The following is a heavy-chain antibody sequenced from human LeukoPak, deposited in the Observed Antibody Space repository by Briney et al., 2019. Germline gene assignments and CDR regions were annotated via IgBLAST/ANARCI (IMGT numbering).Heavy chain of an antibody. Sequence: GGSLRLSCAASGFTFRHYVMNWVRQAPGKGLEWVSAIGGTDGATFYAAFVKGRFTISRDNSRNTLYLQMNSLRAEDTAVYYCTKRIDGAGSYYIDFWGQGTVVTVSS. J-gene: IGHJ4*02. CDR2: IGGTDGAT. D-gene: IGHD3-10*01. V-gene: IGHV3-23*01. CDR3: TKRIDGAGSYYIDF. CDR1: GFTFRHYV.